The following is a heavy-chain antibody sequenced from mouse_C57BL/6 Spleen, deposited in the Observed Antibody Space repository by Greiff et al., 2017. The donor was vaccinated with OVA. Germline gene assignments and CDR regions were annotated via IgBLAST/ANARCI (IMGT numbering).Heavy chain of an antibody. V-gene: IGHV5-17*01. D-gene: IGHD2-4*01. J-gene: IGHJ4*01. Sequence: EVKLMESGGGLVKPGGSLKLSCAASGFTFSDYGMHWVRPAPEKGLEWVAYISSGSSTISYADTVKGRFTISRDNAKNTLFLQMTSLRSEDTAMYYCAREGLRRRGSYAMDYWGQGTSVTVSS. CDR2: ISSGSSTI. CDR1: GFTFSDYG. CDR3: AREGLRRRGSYAMDY.